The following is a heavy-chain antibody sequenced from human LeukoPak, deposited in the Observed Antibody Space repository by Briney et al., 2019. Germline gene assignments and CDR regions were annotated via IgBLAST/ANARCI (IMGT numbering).Heavy chain of an antibody. CDR1: GFTFSSYD. D-gene: IGHD3-22*01. CDR2: ISASGSTI. CDR3: AREPYYDSSGYSPDY. V-gene: IGHV3-48*03. J-gene: IGHJ4*02. Sequence: PGGSLRLSCAASGFTFSSYDMNWVRQAPGKGLEWVSYISASGSTIYYADSVKGRFTISRDNAKNSLYLHMNSLRAEDTALYYCAREPYYDSSGYSPDYWGQGTLVTVSS.